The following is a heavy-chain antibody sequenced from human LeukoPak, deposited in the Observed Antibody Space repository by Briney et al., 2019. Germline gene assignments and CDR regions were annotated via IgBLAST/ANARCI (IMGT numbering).Heavy chain of an antibody. CDR2: IHTSENT. CDR1: GGYIGSYY. Sequence: PSETLSLTCTVSGGYIGSYYWSWIRQPAGKGLEWIARIHTSENTDYNPSLKSRVTMSADITTSQFSLRLTSVTAADTAVYYCAREGDYGDYSKSFYYMDVWGKGTTVTVSS. V-gene: IGHV4-4*07. CDR3: AREGDYGDYSKSFYYMDV. D-gene: IGHD4-17*01. J-gene: IGHJ6*03.